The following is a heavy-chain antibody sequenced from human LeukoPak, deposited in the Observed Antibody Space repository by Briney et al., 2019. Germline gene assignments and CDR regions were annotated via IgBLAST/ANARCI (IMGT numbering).Heavy chain of an antibody. Sequence: GRSLRLSCAASGFTFDDYAMHWVRQAPGKGLEWVSGISWNSDSIGYADSVKGRFTISRDNAKNSLYLQMNSLRAEDTALYYCAKAYDSSGYYHDAFDIWGQGTMVTVSS. J-gene: IGHJ3*02. V-gene: IGHV3-9*01. CDR1: GFTFDDYA. CDR2: ISWNSDSI. CDR3: AKAYDSSGYYHDAFDI. D-gene: IGHD3-22*01.